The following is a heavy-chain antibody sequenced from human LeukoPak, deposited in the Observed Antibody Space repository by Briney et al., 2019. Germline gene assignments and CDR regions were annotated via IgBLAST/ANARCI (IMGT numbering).Heavy chain of an antibody. J-gene: IGHJ4*02. Sequence: SETLSLTCTVSGGSLSSSTYYWGWIRQPPGKGLEWIGSIYSVTTSYNPSLKSRVTISVDTSKNQFSLKLTSVTAADTAVYYCARHFGSSSVSPYDYWGQGTLLTVSS. CDR3: ARHFGSSSVSPYDY. CDR2: IYSVTT. CDR1: GGSLSSSTYY. V-gene: IGHV4-39*01. D-gene: IGHD6-6*01.